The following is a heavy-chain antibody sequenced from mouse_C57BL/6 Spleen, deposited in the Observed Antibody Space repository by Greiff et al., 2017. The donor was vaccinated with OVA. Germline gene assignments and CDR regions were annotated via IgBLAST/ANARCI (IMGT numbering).Heavy chain of an antibody. D-gene: IGHD2-4*01. Sequence: VQLQQSGTELVKPGASVKLSCKASGYTFTSYWMHWVKQRPGQGLEWIGNINPSNGGTNYNEKFKSKATLTVDKSSSTAYMQLSSLTSEDSAVYYCARGGLYYDYCYAMDYWGQGTSVTVSS. CDR1: GYTFTSYW. CDR3: ARGGLYYDYCYAMDY. CDR2: INPSNGGT. J-gene: IGHJ4*01. V-gene: IGHV1-53*01.